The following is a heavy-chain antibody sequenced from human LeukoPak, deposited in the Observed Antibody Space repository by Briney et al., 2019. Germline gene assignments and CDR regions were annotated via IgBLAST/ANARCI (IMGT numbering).Heavy chain of an antibody. D-gene: IGHD6-6*01. CDR3: ARDWGSSSPLYYFDY. V-gene: IGHV1-2*02. CDR2: INPKIGGT. J-gene: IGHJ4*02. CDR1: GYTFTGYY. Sequence: GASVKVSCKASGYTFTGYYMHWMRQAPGQGLEWMGWINPKIGGTNYAQKFQGRVTMTRDTSISTAYMELSSLISDDTAVYYCARDWGSSSPLYYFDYWGQGTLVTVSS.